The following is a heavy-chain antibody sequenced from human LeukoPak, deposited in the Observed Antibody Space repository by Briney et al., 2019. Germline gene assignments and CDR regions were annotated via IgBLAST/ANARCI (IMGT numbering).Heavy chain of an antibody. CDR2: INHSGST. D-gene: IGHD3-3*01. CDR1: GESLTDYY. Sequence: SETLSLTCAVYGESLTDYYWSWIRQPPGKGLEWIGEINHSGSTNYNPSLKSRVTISVDTSKNQFSLKLSSVTAADTAVYYCARGSQWWRSFYDFWSGFAFDIWGQGTMVTVSS. J-gene: IGHJ3*02. V-gene: IGHV4-34*01. CDR3: ARGSQWWRSFYDFWSGFAFDI.